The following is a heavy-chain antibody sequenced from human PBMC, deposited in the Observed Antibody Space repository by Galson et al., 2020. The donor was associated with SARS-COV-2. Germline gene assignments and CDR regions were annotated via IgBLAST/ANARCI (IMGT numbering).Heavy chain of an antibody. Sequence: GESLKISCKASGYSFTRNWIGWVRQMPGKGPEWMGNIYPGDSDTRYNPAFQGQVTTSADKSTTTAYLQWSSLKASATAMYYCARRGASTSWNCDYWGQGTLVTVSS. D-gene: IGHD2-8*01. CDR2: IYPGDSDT. CDR3: ARRGASTSWNCDY. J-gene: IGHJ4*02. CDR1: GYSFTRNW. V-gene: IGHV5-51*01.